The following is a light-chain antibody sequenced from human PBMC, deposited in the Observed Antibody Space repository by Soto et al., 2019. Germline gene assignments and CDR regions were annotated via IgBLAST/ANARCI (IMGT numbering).Light chain of an antibody. J-gene: IGKJ1*01. CDR2: AAS. CDR3: QQTYSTPRT. Sequence: DLQMTQSPSSLSASVGDRVTITCRASQSISPYLSWYQHKPGKAPKLLILAASNLHSGVPSRFSASRSGTDFTLTISSLQPEDFATYYCQQTYSTPRTFGQGTKVEIK. CDR1: QSISPY. V-gene: IGKV1-39*01.